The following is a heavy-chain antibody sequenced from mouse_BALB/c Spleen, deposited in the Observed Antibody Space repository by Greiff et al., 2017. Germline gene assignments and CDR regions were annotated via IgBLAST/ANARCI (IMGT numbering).Heavy chain of an antibody. Sequence: EVMLVESGGGLVQPGGSRKLSCAASGFTFSSFGMHWVRQAPEKGLEWVAYISSGSSTIYYADTVKGRFTISRDNPKNTLFLQMTSLRSEDTAMYYCARSAIPYYFDYWGQGTTLTVSS. J-gene: IGHJ2*01. CDR3: ARSAIPYYFDY. CDR2: ISSGSSTI. CDR1: GFTFSSFG. V-gene: IGHV5-17*02.